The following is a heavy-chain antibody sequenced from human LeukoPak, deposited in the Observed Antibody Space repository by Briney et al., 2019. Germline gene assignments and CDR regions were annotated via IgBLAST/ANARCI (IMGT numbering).Heavy chain of an antibody. CDR1: GFTVSSNY. Sequence: GGSLRLSCAASGFTVSSNYMSWVRQAPGKGLEWVSVIYSGGSTYYADSVKGRFTISRDNSKNTLYLQMNSLRAEDTAVYYCARTLIVGATGAYYFDYWGQGTLVTVSS. CDR3: ARTLIVGATGAYYFDY. CDR2: IYSGGST. J-gene: IGHJ4*02. V-gene: IGHV3-53*01. D-gene: IGHD1-26*01.